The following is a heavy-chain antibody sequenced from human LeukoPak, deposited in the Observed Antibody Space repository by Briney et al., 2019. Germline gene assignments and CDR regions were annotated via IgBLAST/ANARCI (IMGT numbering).Heavy chain of an antibody. V-gene: IGHV1-8*01. CDR2: MNPNSGNT. Sequence: ASVKVSCKASGYTFTSYDINWVRQATGQGLEWMGWMNPNSGNTGYAQKFQGRVTMTRNTSISTAYMELSSLRSEDTAVYYCARDRDYGDYNTQDLFVYWGQGTLVTVSS. D-gene: IGHD4-17*01. CDR3: ARDRDYGDYNTQDLFVY. CDR1: GYTFTSYD. J-gene: IGHJ4*02.